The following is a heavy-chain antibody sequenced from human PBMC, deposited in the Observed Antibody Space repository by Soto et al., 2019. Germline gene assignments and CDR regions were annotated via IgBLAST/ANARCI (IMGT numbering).Heavy chain of an antibody. Sequence: QVHLVESGGGLVKPGGSLRLSCAASGFTFSDFYMSWILQAPGKGLEWVSYISSSSSNTNYADSVKGRFTISRDNAKKSLYLLMNSLRVEDTAVYYCTRGTSKVDYWGQGTLVTVSS. CDR3: TRGTSKVDY. CDR2: ISSSSSNT. J-gene: IGHJ4*02. CDR1: GFTFSDFY. V-gene: IGHV3-11*05.